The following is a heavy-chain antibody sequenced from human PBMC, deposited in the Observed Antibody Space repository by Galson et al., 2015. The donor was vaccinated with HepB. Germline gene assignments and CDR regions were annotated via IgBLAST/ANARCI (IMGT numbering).Heavy chain of an antibody. V-gene: IGHV4-59*08. J-gene: IGHJ2*01. CDR3: ARQTTRRISLIVVADHPDWYFDL. CDR1: GGSISNYH. D-gene: IGHD3-22*01. CDR2: IYYSGST. Sequence: ETLSLTCTVSGGSISNYHWSWIRQSPGKGLEWIGYIYYSGSTNYNPSLKSRVTISVDMSKNQFSLKLSSVTAADTAVYYCARQTTRRISLIVVADHPDWYFDLWGRGTLVTVSS.